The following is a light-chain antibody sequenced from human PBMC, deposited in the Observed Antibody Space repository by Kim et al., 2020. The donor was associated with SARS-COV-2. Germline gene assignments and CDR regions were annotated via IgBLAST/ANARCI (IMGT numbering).Light chain of an antibody. CDR3: QAWDSSNVV. CDR2: QDT. J-gene: IGLJ2*01. Sequence: GSPGQTASITCSGDKLGDKYACWYQQKPGQSPVLVIYQDTKRPSGIPERFSGSNSGNTATLTISGTQAMDEADYYCQAWDSSNVVFGGGTQLTVL. CDR1: KLGDKY. V-gene: IGLV3-1*01.